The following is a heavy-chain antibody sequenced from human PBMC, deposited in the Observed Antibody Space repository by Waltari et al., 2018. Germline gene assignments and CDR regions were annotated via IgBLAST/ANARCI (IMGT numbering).Heavy chain of an antibody. V-gene: IGHV1-18*01. CDR1: GGTLSNDG. J-gene: IGHJ5*02. CDR3: ARLYDASAYYNTYLDP. Sequence: QVQLVQSGAEVRKPGASGRVSCKASGGTLSNDGIAWVRQAPGQGLEWMGWSRGYYGDTKYAREFEGRLTVTTDTSTNTAHMELRSLRSDDTAVYYCARLYDASAYYNTYLDPWGQGALVTVSS. CDR2: SRGYYGDT. D-gene: IGHD3-22*01.